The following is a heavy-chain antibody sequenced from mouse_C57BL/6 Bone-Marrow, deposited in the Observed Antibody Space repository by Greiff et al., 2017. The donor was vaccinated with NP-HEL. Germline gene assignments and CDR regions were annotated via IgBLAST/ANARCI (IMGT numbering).Heavy chain of an antibody. Sequence: EVKVEESGEGLVKPGGSLKLSCAASGFTFSSYAMSWVRQTPEKRLEWVAYISSGGDYIYYADTVKGRFTISRDNARNTLYLQMSSLKSDDTAMYYCTRDPDYGSSDWYFDVWGTGTTVTVSS. D-gene: IGHD1-1*01. J-gene: IGHJ1*03. CDR1: GFTFSSYA. V-gene: IGHV5-9-1*02. CDR2: ISSGGDYI. CDR3: TRDPDYGSSDWYFDV.